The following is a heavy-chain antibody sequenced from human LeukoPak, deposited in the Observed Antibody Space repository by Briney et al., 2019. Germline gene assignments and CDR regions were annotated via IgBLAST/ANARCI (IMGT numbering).Heavy chain of an antibody. Sequence: SVKVSCKASGGTFSSYTISWVRQAPGQGLEGMGRIIPILGIANYAQKFQGRVTITSDKSTSTAYMELSSLRSEDTAVYYCARCITGTTRWFDPWGQGTLVTVSS. D-gene: IGHD1-7*01. CDR2: IIPILGIA. CDR1: GGTFSSYT. J-gene: IGHJ5*02. CDR3: ARCITGTTRWFDP. V-gene: IGHV1-69*02.